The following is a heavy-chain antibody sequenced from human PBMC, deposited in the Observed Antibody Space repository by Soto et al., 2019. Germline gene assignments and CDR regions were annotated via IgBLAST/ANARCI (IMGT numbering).Heavy chain of an antibody. CDR2: IIPIFGTA. CDR1: GGTFSSYA. J-gene: IGHJ6*02. V-gene: IGHV1-69*12. Sequence: QVQLVQSGAEVKKPGSSVKVSCKASGGTFSSYAISWVRQAPGQGLEWMGGIIPIFGTANYAQKFQGRVTITADESTSTPYMELSSRRSEDTAVYYCVRVPERGEAGTRGVSVDVWGQGTTVTVSS. CDR3: VRVPERGEAGTRGVSVDV. D-gene: IGHD6-13*01.